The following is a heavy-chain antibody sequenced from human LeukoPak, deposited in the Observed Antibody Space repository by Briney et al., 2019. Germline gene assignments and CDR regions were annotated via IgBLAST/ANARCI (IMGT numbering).Heavy chain of an antibody. CDR2: ISGSGGST. CDR1: GFTFSSYG. CDR3: ARIFGYYYYYLDV. J-gene: IGHJ6*03. D-gene: IGHD3-3*01. V-gene: IGHV3-23*01. Sequence: GGSLRLSCAASGFTFSSYGMSWVRQAPGKGLEWVSAISGSGGSTYYADSVKGRFTISRDNSKNTLYLQMNSLRAEDTAVYYCARIFGYYYYYLDVWGKGTPVTISS.